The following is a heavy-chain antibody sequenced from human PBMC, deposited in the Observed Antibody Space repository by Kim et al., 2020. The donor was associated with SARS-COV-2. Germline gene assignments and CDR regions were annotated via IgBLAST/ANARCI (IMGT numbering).Heavy chain of an antibody. J-gene: IGHJ6*04. CDR1: GFTFSSYG. Sequence: GGSLRLSCAASGFTFSSYGMHWVRQAPGKGLEWVAGISYDGSNKYYADSVKGRFTISRDTSKNTLYLQMNSLRAEDTALYYCARDTVVCISTSCYSAWAYIYCGMDACGEGTTVTASS. V-gene: IGHV3-30*03. CDR2: ISYDGSNK. D-gene: IGHD2-2*01. CDR3: ARDTVVCISTSCYSAWAYIYCGMDA.